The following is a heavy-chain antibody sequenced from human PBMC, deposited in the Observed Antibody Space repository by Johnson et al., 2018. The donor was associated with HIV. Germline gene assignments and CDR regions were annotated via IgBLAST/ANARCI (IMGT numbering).Heavy chain of an antibody. CDR3: ARSSGWYGVAAFDI. V-gene: IGHV3-13*01. Sequence: VQLVESGGGLVQPGGSLRLSCAASGFTFSSYDMHWVRQATGKGLEWVSAIGTAGDTYYPGSVKGRCTISRENAKNSLYLQMNSLRAGDTAVYYCARSSGWYGVAAFDIWGQGTMVTVSS. CDR2: IGTAGDT. D-gene: IGHD6-19*01. J-gene: IGHJ3*02. CDR1: GFTFSSYD.